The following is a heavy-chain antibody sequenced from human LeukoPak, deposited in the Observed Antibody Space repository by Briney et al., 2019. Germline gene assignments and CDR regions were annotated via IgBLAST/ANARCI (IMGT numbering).Heavy chain of an antibody. CDR2: ISAYNGNT. CDR3: ARDESSGSYYFDY. J-gene: IGHJ4*02. CDR1: GYSFSSYG. D-gene: IGHD1-26*01. V-gene: IGHV1-18*01. Sequence: GASVTVSCKASGYSFSSYGISWVRQAPGQGLEWMGWISAYNGNTKYAQKLQGRVTMTTDTSTSTAYMELRSLRSDDTAVYYCARDESSGSYYFDYWGQGTLVTVSS.